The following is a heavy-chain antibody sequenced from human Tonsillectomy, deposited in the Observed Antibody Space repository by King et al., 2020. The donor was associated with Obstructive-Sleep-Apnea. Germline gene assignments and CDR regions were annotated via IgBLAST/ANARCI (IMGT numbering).Heavy chain of an antibody. J-gene: IGHJ4*02. CDR2: IAYDGSNK. CDR3: AKGGGYDSTPLFDY. Sequence: VQLVESGGGVVQPGRSLRLSCAASGFTFSSYGMHWVRQAPGKGLEGVAVIAYDGSNKYYADAVKGRFPISRDNSKNTLYLQMNSLRAEATAVYYCAKGGGYDSTPLFDYCGQGTLVTVSS. V-gene: IGHV3-30*18. CDR1: GFTFSSYG. D-gene: IGHD5-12*01.